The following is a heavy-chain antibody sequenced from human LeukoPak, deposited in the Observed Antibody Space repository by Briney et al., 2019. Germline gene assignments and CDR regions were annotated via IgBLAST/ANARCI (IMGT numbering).Heavy chain of an antibody. CDR1: GGTFSSYA. V-gene: IGHV1-69*04. D-gene: IGHD2-21*01. J-gene: IGHJ5*02. Sequence: ASVKVSCKASGGTFSSYAISWVRQAPGQGLEWMGRIIPILGIANYAQKFQGRVTITADKSTSTAYMELSSLRSEDTAVYYCARGSDIVVVNSKNWFDPWGQGTLVTVSS. CDR3: ARGSDIVVVNSKNWFDP. CDR2: IIPILGIA.